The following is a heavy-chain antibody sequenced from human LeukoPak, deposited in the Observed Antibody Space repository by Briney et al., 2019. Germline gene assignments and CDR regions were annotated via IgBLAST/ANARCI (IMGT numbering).Heavy chain of an antibody. CDR3: ARRAAAGSWYFDY. Sequence: GASVKVSCKASGGTFSSYAISWVRQAPGQGLEWMGRIIPIFGTANYAQKFQGRVTITTDESTSTAYMELSSLRSEDTAVYYCARRAAAGSWYFDYWGQGTLVTVSS. CDR2: IIPIFGTA. D-gene: IGHD6-13*01. J-gene: IGHJ4*02. CDR1: GGTFSSYA. V-gene: IGHV1-69*05.